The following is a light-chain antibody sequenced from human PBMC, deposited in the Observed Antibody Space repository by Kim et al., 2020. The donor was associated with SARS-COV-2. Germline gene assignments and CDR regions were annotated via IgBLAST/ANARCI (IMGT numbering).Light chain of an antibody. CDR3: QQYNNWPPLT. CDR2: GAS. J-gene: IGKJ4*01. V-gene: IGKV3-15*01. CDR1: QSVSSS. Sequence: SPGETATLSCRARQSVSSSLAWYQQKPGQAPRLLVYGASTRATGIPARFSGSGSGTEFTLTINSLQSEDFAVYYCQQYNNWPPLTFGGGTKVDIK.